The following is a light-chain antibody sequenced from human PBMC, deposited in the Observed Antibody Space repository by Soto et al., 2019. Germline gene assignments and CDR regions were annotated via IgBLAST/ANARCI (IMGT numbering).Light chain of an antibody. V-gene: IGLV1-51*01. CDR1: SSNIGNNY. CDR3: GTLDSSLTRGRV. Sequence: QSVLTQPPSVSAAPGQKVTIYCSGSSSNIGNNYVSWYQQLPGTAPKLLIYDNNKRPSGIPDRFSGSKSGTSATLGITGLQTGDESDYSCGTLDSSLTRGRVFGPGTKLTVL. J-gene: IGLJ1*01. CDR2: DNN.